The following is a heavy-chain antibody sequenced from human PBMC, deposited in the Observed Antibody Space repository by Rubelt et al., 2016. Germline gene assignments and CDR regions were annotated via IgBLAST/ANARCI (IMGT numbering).Heavy chain of an antibody. CDR1: GGSFSGYS. Sequence: QVQLQQWGAGLLKPSETLSLTCAVYGGSFSGYSWSWIRQPPGKGLEWIATIYYSGSTYYNPSLKSRVTISLDTSQNQFPLKRSCVPAAGTAQYYLARDLGYSGYAGGDYYYGMDVWGQGTTVTVSS. CDR3: ARDLGYSGYAGGDYYYGMDV. CDR2: IYYSGST. D-gene: IGHD5-12*01. V-gene: IGHV4-34*02. J-gene: IGHJ6*02.